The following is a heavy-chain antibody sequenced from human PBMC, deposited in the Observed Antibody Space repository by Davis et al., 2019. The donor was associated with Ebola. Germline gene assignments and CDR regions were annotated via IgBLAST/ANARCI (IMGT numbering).Heavy chain of an antibody. CDR1: GFTFSSYS. D-gene: IGHD5-24*01. Sequence: PGGSLRLSCAASGFTFSSYSMNWVRQAPGKGLEWVSSISSSSSYIYYADSVKGRFTISRDNAKNSLYLQMNSLRAEDTAVYYCARDIGGYNLIILYYFDYWGQGTLVTVSS. CDR3: ARDIGGYNLIILYYFDY. CDR2: ISSSSSYI. J-gene: IGHJ4*02. V-gene: IGHV3-21*01.